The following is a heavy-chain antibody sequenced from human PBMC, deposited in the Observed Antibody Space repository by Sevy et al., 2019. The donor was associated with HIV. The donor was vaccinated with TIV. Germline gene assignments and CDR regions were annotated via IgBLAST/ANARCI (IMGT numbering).Heavy chain of an antibody. CDR2: IKSKTDGERT. Sequence: GGSLRLSCAASGLSFTSAWMSWVRQAPGKGLEWVGRIKSKTDGERTDYPAPVRGRFTISRDDSNNTLYLQMNSLETEDTAVYYCTTTLSTAXXXXXWDQGTTVTVSS. J-gene: IGHJ6*02. CDR1: GLSFTSAW. CDR3: TTTLSTAXXXXX. V-gene: IGHV3-15*01. D-gene: IGHD2-2*01.